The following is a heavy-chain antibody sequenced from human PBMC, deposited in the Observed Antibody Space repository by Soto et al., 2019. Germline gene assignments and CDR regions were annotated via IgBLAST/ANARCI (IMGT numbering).Heavy chain of an antibody. D-gene: IGHD5-12*01. CDR2: INAGNGNT. CDR3: ARDQYSGYDPEPTW. V-gene: IGHV1-3*01. Sequence: GSSVKVSCKASGYTFTSYAMHWVRQAPGQRLEWMGWINAGNGNTKYSQKFQGRVTITRDTSASTAYMELSSLRSEDTAVYYCARDQYSGYDPEPTWRGQGTLVIVSS. CDR1: GYTFTSYA. J-gene: IGHJ4*02.